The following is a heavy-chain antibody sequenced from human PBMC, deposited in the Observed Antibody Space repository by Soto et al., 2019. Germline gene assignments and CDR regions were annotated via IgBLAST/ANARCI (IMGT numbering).Heavy chain of an antibody. V-gene: IGHV3-72*01. CDR1: GFTFSDHY. D-gene: IGHD1-26*01. Sequence: EVQLVESGGGLVQPGGSLRLSCAASGFTFSDHYMGWVRQAPGKGLEWVGRSRNKANSYTTAYAASVRGRFTISRDDSKNSLYLQMNSLKTEDTAVYYCARVVGPYSGSQTVDYWGQGTLVTVSS. J-gene: IGHJ4*02. CDR2: SRNKANSYTT. CDR3: ARVVGPYSGSQTVDY.